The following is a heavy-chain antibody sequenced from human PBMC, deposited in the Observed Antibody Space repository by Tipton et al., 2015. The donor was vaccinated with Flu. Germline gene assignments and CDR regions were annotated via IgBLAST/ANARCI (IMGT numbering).Heavy chain of an antibody. J-gene: IGHJ5*02. D-gene: IGHD3-22*01. Sequence: TLSLTCTVSGGSISSYYWSWIRQPAGKGLEWIGRIYTSGSTNYHPSLKSRVTMSVDTSKNQFSLKLSSVTAADTAVYYCARDCYASSGYPRFDPWGQRTLVTVSS. CDR2: IYTSGST. CDR1: GGSISSYY. CDR3: ARDCYASSGYPRFDP. V-gene: IGHV4-4*07.